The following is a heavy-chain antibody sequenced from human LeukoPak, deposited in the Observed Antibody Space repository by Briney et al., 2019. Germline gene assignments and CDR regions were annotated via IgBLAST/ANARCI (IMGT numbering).Heavy chain of an antibody. CDR2: IYPGDSDT. V-gene: IGHV5-51*01. Sequence: GESLKISCKGSGYNFANDWIGWVRQLPGKGLEWMGIIYPGDSDTIYSPSFQGQVTISADKSFSTAYLQWSSLKASDSAMYYCARQESEMATPANRYFDHWGQGTLVTVSS. CDR1: GYNFANDW. CDR3: ARQESEMATPANRYFDH. D-gene: IGHD5-24*01. J-gene: IGHJ4*02.